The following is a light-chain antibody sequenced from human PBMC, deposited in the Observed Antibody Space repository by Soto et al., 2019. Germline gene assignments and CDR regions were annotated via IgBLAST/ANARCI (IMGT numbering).Light chain of an antibody. CDR1: QSILHSDGYNH. V-gene: IGKV2-28*01. CDR2: LGS. Sequence: DIVMTQSPLSLPVTPGEPASSSCRSSQSILHSDGYNHVDWYLQKPGQSPQLLIYLGSIRASGGVERFSGSWSGTDFTLNISRVEDEDVGIYDRMQVRQTPLTFGGGTKLEIK. J-gene: IGKJ4*01. CDR3: MQVRQTPLT.